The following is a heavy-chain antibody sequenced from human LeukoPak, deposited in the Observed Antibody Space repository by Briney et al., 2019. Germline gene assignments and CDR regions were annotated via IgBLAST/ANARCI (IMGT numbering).Heavy chain of an antibody. V-gene: IGHV3-53*04. D-gene: IGHD2-2*01. J-gene: IGHJ4*02. Sequence: GGSLRLSCAASEFTVSSNYMSWVRQAPGKGLEWVSVIYSGGSTYYADSVKGRFTISRHNSKNTLYLQMNSLRGEDTAVYYCATDVPAVTIFGYWGQGTLVTVSS. CDR2: IYSGGST. CDR1: EFTVSSNY. CDR3: ATDVPAVTIFGY.